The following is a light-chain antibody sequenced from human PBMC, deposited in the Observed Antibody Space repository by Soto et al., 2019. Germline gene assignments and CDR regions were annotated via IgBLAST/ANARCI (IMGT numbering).Light chain of an antibody. Sequence: EIVLTQSPGPLSLSPGERTTLSCRFSQSLRSRSLAWYQQRPGQAHRLVFSGAAGRATGIPDRFSGSGSGTDFTLTISRLDPEDFAVYYCQQYGGSPITFGQGTRLEIK. CDR3: QQYGGSPIT. J-gene: IGKJ5*01. V-gene: IGKV3-20*01. CDR2: GAA. CDR1: QSLRSRS.